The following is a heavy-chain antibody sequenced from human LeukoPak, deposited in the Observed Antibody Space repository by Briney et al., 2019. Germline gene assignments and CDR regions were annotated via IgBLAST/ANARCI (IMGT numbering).Heavy chain of an antibody. D-gene: IGHD4-17*01. Sequence: GGSLRLSCAASGFTFSSYSMNWVRQAPGKGLEWVSSISSSSSYIYYADSVKGRFTISRDNAKNSLYLQMNSLRAEDTAVYYCARDGTDTTASYYFDYWGQGTLVTVSS. J-gene: IGHJ4*02. V-gene: IGHV3-21*01. CDR1: GFTFSSYS. CDR2: ISSSSSYI. CDR3: ARDGTDTTASYYFDY.